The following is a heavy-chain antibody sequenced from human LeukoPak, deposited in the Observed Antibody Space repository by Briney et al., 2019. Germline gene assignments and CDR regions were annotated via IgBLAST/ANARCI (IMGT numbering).Heavy chain of an antibody. D-gene: IGHD2-15*01. J-gene: IGHJ4*02. V-gene: IGHV3-74*01. CDR3: ARGRGYCSGGSCYSSFCDY. CDR1: GFTFSSYW. CDR2: INSDGSST. Sequence: GGSLRLSCAASGFTFSSYWMHWVRQAPGKGLVWVSRINSDGSSTSYADSVKGRFTISRDNAKNTLYLQVNSLRAEDTAVYYCARGRGYCSGGSCYSSFCDYWGQGTLVTVSS.